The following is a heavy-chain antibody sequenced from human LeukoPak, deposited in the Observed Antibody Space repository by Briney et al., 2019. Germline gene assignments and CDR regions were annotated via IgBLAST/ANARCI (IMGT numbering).Heavy chain of an antibody. CDR3: TRDSGYYVSGRRGVAWFDP. CDR1: GFTFSNYA. Sequence: GGSLRLSCAASGFTFSNYAMSWVRQAPGKGLEWVSGISGSGGSTYYADSVKGRFTISRDNSNNTVYLQMNSLRAEDTAVYYCTRDSGYYVSGRRGVAWFDPWGQGTLVTVSS. CDR2: ISGSGGST. D-gene: IGHD3-10*01. V-gene: IGHV3-23*01. J-gene: IGHJ5*02.